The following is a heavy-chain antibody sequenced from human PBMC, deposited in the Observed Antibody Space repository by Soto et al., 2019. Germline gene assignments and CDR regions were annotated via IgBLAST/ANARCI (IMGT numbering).Heavy chain of an antibody. V-gene: IGHV5-51*01. J-gene: IGHJ6*02. CDR1: GYSFTSYW. Sequence: GESLKISWKGSGYSFTSYWIGWVRQMPGKGLEWMGNIYPGDSDTRYSPSFQGQVTISADKSISTAYLQWSSLKASDTAMYYCARTYYDFWSGYYTSDYYYYGMDVWGQGTTVTVSS. D-gene: IGHD3-3*01. CDR2: IYPGDSDT. CDR3: ARTYYDFWSGYYTSDYYYYGMDV.